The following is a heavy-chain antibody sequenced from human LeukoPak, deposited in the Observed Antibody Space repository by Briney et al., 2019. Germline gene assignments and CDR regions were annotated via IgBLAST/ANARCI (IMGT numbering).Heavy chain of an antibody. CDR3: ARLWSHSKTEDY. CDR1: GDSISSGQYS. J-gene: IGHJ4*02. D-gene: IGHD3-16*01. CDR2: IYHNGDT. Sequence: SETLSLTCTVSGDSISSGQYSWGWIRQPPGEGLEWIGNIYHNGDTYYNPSLRSRVTISVDTSENQFSLSLRSVTAADTAVYYCARLWSHSKTEDYWGQGTVVTVSS. V-gene: IGHV4-39*01.